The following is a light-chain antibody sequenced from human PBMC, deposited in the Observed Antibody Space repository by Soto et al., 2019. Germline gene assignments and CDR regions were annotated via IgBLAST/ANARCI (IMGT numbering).Light chain of an antibody. CDR3: QQYGSSPLFT. CDR1: QSVSSSY. V-gene: IGKV3-20*01. J-gene: IGKJ3*01. CDR2: GAS. Sequence: EIVLTQSPGTLSLSPGERATLSCRASQSVSSSYLAWYQQTPGQAPRLLIYGASSRATGIPDRFSGSGSGTDFTLTISRLEPEDFAVYYCQQYGSSPLFTFGPGTKVDI.